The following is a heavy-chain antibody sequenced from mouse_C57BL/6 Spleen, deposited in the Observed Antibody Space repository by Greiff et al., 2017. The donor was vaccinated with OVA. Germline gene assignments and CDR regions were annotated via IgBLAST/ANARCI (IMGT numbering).Heavy chain of an antibody. Sequence: QVQLKESGPGLVAPSQCLSITCTVSGFSLTSYGVDWVRQPPGKGLEWLGVICGGGGTNYNSAPMSRLGISKDNTKCQIFLKMNSLQTDDTAMYYCAKHGGNYGYWYFDVWGTGTTVTVSA. CDR2: ICGGGGT. V-gene: IGHV2-9*01. CDR3: AKHGGNYGYWYFDV. J-gene: IGHJ1*03. CDR1: GFSLTSYG. D-gene: IGHD2-1*01.